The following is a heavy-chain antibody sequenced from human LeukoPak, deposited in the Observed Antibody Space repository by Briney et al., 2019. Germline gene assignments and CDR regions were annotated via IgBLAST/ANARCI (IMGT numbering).Heavy chain of an antibody. V-gene: IGHV3-48*01. J-gene: IGHJ3*02. CDR1: GFTFSSYS. D-gene: IGHD5-18*01. CDR3: ARDLDTAMVSFAFDI. CDR2: ISSSSSTI. Sequence: GGSLRLSCAASGFTFSSYSMNWVRQAPGKGLEWVSYISSSSSTIYYADSVKGRFTISRDNAKNSLYLQMNSLRAEDTAVYYCARDLDTAMVSFAFDIWGQGTMVTVSS.